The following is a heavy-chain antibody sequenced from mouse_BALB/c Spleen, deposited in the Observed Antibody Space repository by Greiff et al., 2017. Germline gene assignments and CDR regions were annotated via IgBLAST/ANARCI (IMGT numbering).Heavy chain of an antibody. D-gene: IGHD2-4*01. Sequence: QVQLKQSGAELAKPGASVKMSCKASGYTFTSYWMHWVKQRPGQGLEWIGYINPSTGYTEYNQKFKDKATLTADKSSSTAYMQLSSLTSEDSAVYYCARSGDDYDAGYFDVWGAGTTVTVSS. V-gene: IGHV1-7*01. CDR2: INPSTGYT. CDR1: GYTFTSYW. J-gene: IGHJ1*01. CDR3: ARSGDDYDAGYFDV.